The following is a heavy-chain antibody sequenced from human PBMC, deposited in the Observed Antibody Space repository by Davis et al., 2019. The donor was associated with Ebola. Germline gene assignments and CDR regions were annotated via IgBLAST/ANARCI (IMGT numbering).Heavy chain of an antibody. CDR3: ARQRGDYSNYVSHWFDP. CDR1: GGSISSYY. CDR2: IYYSGST. Sequence: SETLSLTCTVSGGSISSYYWSWIRQPPGKGLEWIGYIYYSGSTNYNPSLKSRVTISVDTSKNQFSLKLSSVTAADTAVYYCARQRGDYSNYVSHWFDPWGQGTLVTVSS. J-gene: IGHJ5*02. D-gene: IGHD4-11*01. V-gene: IGHV4-59*08.